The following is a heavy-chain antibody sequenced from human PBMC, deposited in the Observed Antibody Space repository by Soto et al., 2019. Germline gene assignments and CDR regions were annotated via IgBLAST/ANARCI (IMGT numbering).Heavy chain of an antibody. D-gene: IGHD3-9*01. V-gene: IGHV5-51*01. Sequence: GESLKISCKSSGDSFTSYWIGWVRQMPGKGLEWMGIIYPGDSDARYSPSFQGQVTISVDTSISTAYLQWSSLKASDTAMYYCARQPDYNILTGYFYYFDYWGQGTLVTVSS. CDR2: IYPGDSDA. J-gene: IGHJ4*02. CDR1: GDSFTSYW. CDR3: ARQPDYNILTGYFYYFDY.